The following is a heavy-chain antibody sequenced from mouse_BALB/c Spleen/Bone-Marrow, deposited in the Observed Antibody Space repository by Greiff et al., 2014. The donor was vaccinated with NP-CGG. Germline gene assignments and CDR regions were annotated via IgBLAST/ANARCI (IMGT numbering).Heavy chain of an antibody. Sequence: VQRVESGAELVRPGTSVKVSCKASGYAFTDYLMEWLKQRPGQGLEWIGVINPGSGSTNHNKKFKDKATLTADKSSSTAYMQLSSLTSDDSAVYFCARYDGYFDYWGQGTILTVSS. J-gene: IGHJ2*01. V-gene: IGHV1-54*01. CDR1: GYAFTDYL. CDR2: INPGSGST. D-gene: IGHD2-3*01. CDR3: ARYDGYFDY.